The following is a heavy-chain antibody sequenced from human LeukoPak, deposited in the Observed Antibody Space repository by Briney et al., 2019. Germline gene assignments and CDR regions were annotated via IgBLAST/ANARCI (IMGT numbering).Heavy chain of an antibody. D-gene: IGHD3-22*01. CDR3: AKDHPRTYYYDSSGYYGFVGYFDY. J-gene: IGHJ4*02. V-gene: IGHV3-23*01. CDR2: ISGSGGST. CDR1: GFTFSSYA. Sequence: GRSLRLSCAASGFTFSSYAMPWVRQAPGKGLEWVSAISGSGGSTYYADSVKGRFTISRDNSKNTLYLQMNSLRAEDTAVYYCAKDHPRTYYYDSSGYYGFVGYFDYWGQGTLVTVSS.